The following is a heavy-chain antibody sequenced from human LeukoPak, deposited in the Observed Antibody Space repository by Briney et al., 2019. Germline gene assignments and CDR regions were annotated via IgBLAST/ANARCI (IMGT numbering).Heavy chain of an antibody. D-gene: IGHD4-17*01. V-gene: IGHV4-34*01. J-gene: IGHJ4*02. CDR3: ARSTEIETVTTRDY. Sequence: SETLSLTCAVYGGSFSGYYWSWIRQPPGKGLEWIGEINHSGSTNYNPSLKSRVTISVDTSKNQFSLKLSSVTAADTAVYYCARSTEIETVTTRDYWGQGTLVTVSS. CDR2: INHSGST. CDR1: GGSFSGYY.